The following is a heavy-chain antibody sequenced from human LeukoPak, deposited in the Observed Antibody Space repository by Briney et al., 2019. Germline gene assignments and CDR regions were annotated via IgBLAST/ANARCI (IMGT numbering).Heavy chain of an antibody. J-gene: IGHJ5*02. V-gene: IGHV1-2*02. CDR2: INPNSGGT. D-gene: IGHD3-22*01. Sequence: ASVKVSCKASGYTFTGYYMHWVRQAPGQGLEWMGWINPNSGGTNYAQKFQGRVTMTRDTSISTAYMELSRLRSDDTAVYYCARIRRYYDSPDWFDPWGQGTLVTVPS. CDR3: ARIRRYYDSPDWFDP. CDR1: GYTFTGYY.